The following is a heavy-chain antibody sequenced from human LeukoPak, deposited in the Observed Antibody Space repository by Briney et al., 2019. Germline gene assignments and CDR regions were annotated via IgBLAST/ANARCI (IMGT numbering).Heavy chain of an antibody. CDR3: ARVGAYYYDSSGYYLGY. D-gene: IGHD3-22*01. V-gene: IGHV1-3*01. J-gene: IGHJ4*02. Sequence: ASVTVSCKASGYTFTSYAMHWVRQAPGQRLEWMGWINAGNGNTKYSQKFQGRVTITRDTSASTAYMELSSLRSEDTAVYYCARVGAYYYDSSGYYLGYWGQGTLVTVSS. CDR2: INAGNGNT. CDR1: GYTFTSYA.